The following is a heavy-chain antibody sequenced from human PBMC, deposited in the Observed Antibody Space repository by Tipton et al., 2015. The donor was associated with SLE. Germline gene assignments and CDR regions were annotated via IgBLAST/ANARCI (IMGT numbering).Heavy chain of an antibody. D-gene: IGHD6-19*01. CDR2: VSHSGST. CDR3: ARDGAVDATGS. CDR1: GYSIRNGYY. J-gene: IGHJ5*02. V-gene: IGHV4-38-2*02. Sequence: TLALTCSVSGYSIRNGYYWAWFRQTPGKGLEWIGGVSHSGSTYYNPSLRGRITHSVDTSKNHFSLKLTSVTAADTAVYYCARDGAVDATGSWGQGTLVTVSS.